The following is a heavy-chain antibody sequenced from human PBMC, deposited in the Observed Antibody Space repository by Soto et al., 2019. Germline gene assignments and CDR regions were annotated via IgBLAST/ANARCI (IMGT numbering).Heavy chain of an antibody. D-gene: IGHD1-26*01. J-gene: IGHJ4*02. CDR2: IYYSGST. V-gene: IGHV4-59*01. CDR1: GGSISSYY. CDR3: ARVQWETPLDY. Sequence: PSETLSLTCTVSGGSISSYYWSWIRQPPGKGLEWVGYIYYSGSTNYNPSLKSRVTISVDTSKSQFSLKLSSVTAADTAVYYCARVQWETPLDYWGQGTLVTVSS.